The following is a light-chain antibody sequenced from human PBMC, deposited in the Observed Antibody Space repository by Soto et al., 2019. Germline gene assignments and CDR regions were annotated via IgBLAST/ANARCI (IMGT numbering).Light chain of an antibody. J-gene: IGLJ1*01. Sequence: QSVLTQPASVSGSPGQSITISCTGTSGDVGGYNYVSWYQQHPGKAPKLMIYEVSNRPSGVSNRFSGSKSGNTASLTISGLQAEDEADYYGSSYTSSSSYVFXTGTKLTVL. CDR2: EVS. CDR3: SSYTSSSSYV. CDR1: SGDVGGYNY. V-gene: IGLV2-14*01.